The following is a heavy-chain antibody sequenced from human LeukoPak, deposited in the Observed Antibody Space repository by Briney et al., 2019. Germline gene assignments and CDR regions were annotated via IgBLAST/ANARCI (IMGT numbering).Heavy chain of an antibody. CDR3: VSTYYFDSSGYYPFDY. CDR1: GFAFRNNA. D-gene: IGHD3-22*01. V-gene: IGHV3-64D*09. Sequence: PEGSLRLSCSASGFAFRNNAMHWLRQAPGKGLEYVSGISSNGGSTDYADSVKGRFTISRDNSKNTLYLQMSSLRAEDTAVYYCVSTYYFDSSGYYPFDYWGQGTQVTVSS. CDR2: ISSNGGST. J-gene: IGHJ4*02.